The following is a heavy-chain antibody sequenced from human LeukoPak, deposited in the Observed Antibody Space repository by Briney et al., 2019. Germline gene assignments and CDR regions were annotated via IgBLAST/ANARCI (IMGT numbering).Heavy chain of an antibody. Sequence: ASVKVSCKASGYTFTGYYMHWVRQAPGQGLEWMGWINPNHGGTHYAQKFQGRVTMTRDTSITTAYMELSSLRSDDTAVYYCAGSLGYCTSNVCYLKYWGQGTLVTVSS. CDR1: GYTFTGYY. D-gene: IGHD2-8*01. J-gene: IGHJ4*02. V-gene: IGHV1-2*02. CDR2: INPNHGGT. CDR3: AGSLGYCTSNVCYLKY.